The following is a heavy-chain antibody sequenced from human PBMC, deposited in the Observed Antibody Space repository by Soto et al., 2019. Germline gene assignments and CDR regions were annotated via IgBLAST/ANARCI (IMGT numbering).Heavy chain of an antibody. J-gene: IGHJ6*03. Sequence: SETLSLTCTVSGGSISSGGYYWSWIRQHPGKGLEWIGYIYYSGSTYYNPSLKSRVTISVDTSKNQFSLKLSSVTAADTAVYYCARGLNGITSCGVAPPYYMDVWGKGTTVTVSS. CDR2: IYYSGST. D-gene: IGHD3-3*01. V-gene: IGHV4-31*03. CDR3: ARGLNGITSCGVAPPYYMDV. CDR1: GGSISSGGYY.